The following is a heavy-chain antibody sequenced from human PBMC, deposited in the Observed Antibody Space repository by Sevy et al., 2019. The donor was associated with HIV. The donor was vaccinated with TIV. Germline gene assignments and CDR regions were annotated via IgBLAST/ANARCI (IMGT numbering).Heavy chain of an antibody. CDR1: GYSFTSYW. Sequence: GESLKISCKGSGYSFTSYWIGWVRQMPGKGLEWMGIIYPGHSDTRYSPSFQGQVTISADKSISTAYLQWSSLKASDTAMYYCARHASFCSSTSCSEFDYWGQGTLVTVSS. V-gene: IGHV5-51*01. CDR3: ARHASFCSSTSCSEFDY. CDR2: IYPGHSDT. J-gene: IGHJ4*02. D-gene: IGHD2-2*01.